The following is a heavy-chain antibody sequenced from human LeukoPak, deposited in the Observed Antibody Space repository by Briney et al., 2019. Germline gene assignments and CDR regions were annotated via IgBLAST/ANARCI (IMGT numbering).Heavy chain of an antibody. Sequence: ASVKVSCKASGYTFTSYAMHWVRQAPGQRLEWMGWINAGNGNTKYSQEFQGRVTITRDTSASTAYMELSSLRSEDMAVYYCARDRSRITMVRGVKYYFDYWGQGTLVTVSS. CDR2: INAGNGNT. CDR1: GYTFTSYA. J-gene: IGHJ4*02. V-gene: IGHV1-3*03. CDR3: ARDRSRITMVRGVKYYFDY. D-gene: IGHD3-10*01.